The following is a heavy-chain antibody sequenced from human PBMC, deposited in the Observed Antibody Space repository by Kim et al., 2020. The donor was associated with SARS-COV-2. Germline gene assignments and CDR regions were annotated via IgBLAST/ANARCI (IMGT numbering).Heavy chain of an antibody. CDR3: ARDLLNYYGSGSYFLPNSFFDY. Sequence: GGSLRLSCAASGFTFSDYYMSWIRQAPGKGLEWVSYISSSSSYTNYADSVKGRFTISRDNAKNSLYLQMNSLRAEDTAVYYCARDLLNYYGSGSYFLPNSFFDYWGQGTLVTVSS. V-gene: IGHV3-11*05. CDR1: GFTFSDYY. CDR2: ISSSSSYT. D-gene: IGHD3-10*01. J-gene: IGHJ4*02.